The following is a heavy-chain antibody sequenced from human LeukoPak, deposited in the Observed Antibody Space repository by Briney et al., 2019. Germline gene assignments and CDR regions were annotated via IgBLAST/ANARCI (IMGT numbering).Heavy chain of an antibody. V-gene: IGHV3-48*04. CDR1: GFTFSTYN. CDR2: ISSSGSAI. D-gene: IGHD2-8*01. J-gene: IGHJ3*01. Sequence: GGSLRLSCAASGFTFSTYNMNWVRQAPGKGLEWVSFISSSGSAIYYADSVKGRFTVSRDNAKKSLYLQMNSLRVEDTAVYYCTCDLNRSDGLWGQGTMVTVSS. CDR3: TCDLNRSDGL.